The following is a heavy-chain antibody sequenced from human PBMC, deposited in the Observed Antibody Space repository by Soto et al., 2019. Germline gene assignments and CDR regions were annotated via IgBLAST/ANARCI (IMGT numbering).Heavy chain of an antibody. V-gene: IGHV1-69*13. Sequence: SVKVSCKASGGTFSSYAISWVRQAPGQGLEWMGGIIPIFGTANYAQKFQGRVTITADESTSTAYMELSSLRSEDTAVYYCASRYDYYYYGMDVWGQGTTVTVSS. CDR2: IIPIFGTA. CDR3: ASRYDYYYYGMDV. D-gene: IGHD1-1*01. J-gene: IGHJ6*02. CDR1: GGTFSSYA.